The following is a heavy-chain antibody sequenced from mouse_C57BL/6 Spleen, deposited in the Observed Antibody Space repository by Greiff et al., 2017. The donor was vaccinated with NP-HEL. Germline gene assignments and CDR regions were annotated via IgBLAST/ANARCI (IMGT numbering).Heavy chain of an antibody. CDR3: ARSWTAQATDY. CDR1: GYAFSSSW. J-gene: IGHJ2*01. D-gene: IGHD3-2*02. Sequence: VQLQESGPELVKPGASVKISCKASGYAFSSSWMNWVKQRPGKGLEWIGRIYPGDGDTNYNGKFKGKATLTADKSSSTAYMQLSSLTSEDSAVYFCARSWTAQATDYWGQGTTLTVSS. CDR2: IYPGDGDT. V-gene: IGHV1-82*01.